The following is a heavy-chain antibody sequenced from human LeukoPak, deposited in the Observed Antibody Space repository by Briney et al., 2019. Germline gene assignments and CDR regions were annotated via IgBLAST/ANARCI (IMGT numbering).Heavy chain of an antibody. J-gene: IGHJ6*03. Sequence: PSETLSLTCTVSGYSISSGYYWGWIRQPPGKGLEWIGSIYHSGSTYYNPSLKSRVTISVDTSKNQFSLKLSSVTAADTAVYYCARWGIAVAGTHYYYYYYMDVWGKGTTVTVSS. CDR2: IYHSGST. D-gene: IGHD6-19*01. V-gene: IGHV4-38-2*02. CDR1: GYSISSGYY. CDR3: ARWGIAVAGTHYYYYYYMDV.